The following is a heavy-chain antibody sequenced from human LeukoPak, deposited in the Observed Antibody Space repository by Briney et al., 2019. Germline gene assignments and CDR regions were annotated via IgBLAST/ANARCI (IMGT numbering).Heavy chain of an antibody. V-gene: IGHV1-69*04. D-gene: IGHD3-16*02. CDR2: IIPILGIA. J-gene: IGHJ4*02. CDR1: GGTFSSYA. Sequence: SVKVSCKASGGTFSSYAISWVRQAPGQGLEWMGRIIPILGIANYAQKFQGRVTITADKSTSTAYMELSSLRSEDTAVYYCARVGGVIAFFDYWGQGTLVTVSS. CDR3: ARVGGVIAFFDY.